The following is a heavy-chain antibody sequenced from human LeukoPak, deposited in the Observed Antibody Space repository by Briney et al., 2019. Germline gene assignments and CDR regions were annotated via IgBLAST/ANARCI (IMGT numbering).Heavy chain of an antibody. D-gene: IGHD3-3*01. CDR1: GFTFSSYA. Sequence: GGSLRLSCAASGFTFSSYAMSWVRQAPGKGLERISAISGSGGNTYYADSVKGRFTISRDNSKNTLYLQMNSLRAEDTAVYYCAKEGGYDFWSGYYPDYWGQGTLVTVSS. CDR3: AKEGGYDFWSGYYPDY. CDR2: ISGSGGNT. J-gene: IGHJ4*02. V-gene: IGHV3-23*01.